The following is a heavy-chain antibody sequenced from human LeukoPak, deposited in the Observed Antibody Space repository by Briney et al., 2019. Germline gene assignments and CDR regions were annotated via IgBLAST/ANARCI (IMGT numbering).Heavy chain of an antibody. CDR1: GFTFSSYG. Sequence: GGSLRLSCAASGFTFSSYGMHWVRQAPGKGLEWVAFIRYDGSNKYYADSVKGRFTISRDNSKNTLYLQMNSLRAEDTAVYYCASDYSNYVTYFDYWGQGTLVTVSS. V-gene: IGHV3-30*02. D-gene: IGHD4-11*01. CDR2: IRYDGSNK. CDR3: ASDYSNYVTYFDY. J-gene: IGHJ4*02.